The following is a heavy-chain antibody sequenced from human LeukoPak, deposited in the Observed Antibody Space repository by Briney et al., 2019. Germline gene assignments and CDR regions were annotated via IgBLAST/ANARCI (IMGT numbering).Heavy chain of an antibody. CDR1: GFTLSSYR. Sequence: GGSLRLSCAASGFTLSSYRMTWVRQAPGKGLEWVSYINSRSSSIDYAGSVKGRFTISRDNAKNSLYLQISSLRAEDSAIYYCAREPNFDDHAFDYWGQGTLVTVSS. J-gene: IGHJ4*02. D-gene: IGHD3-9*01. CDR3: AREPNFDDHAFDY. V-gene: IGHV3-48*01. CDR2: INSRSSSI.